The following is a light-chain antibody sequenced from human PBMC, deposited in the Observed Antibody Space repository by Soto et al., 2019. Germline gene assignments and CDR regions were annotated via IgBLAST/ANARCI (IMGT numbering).Light chain of an antibody. V-gene: IGKV3-11*01. J-gene: IGKJ4*01. CDR1: QSVSSD. Sequence: EIVLTQSPATLSLSPGERATLSCRASQSVSSDLAWYQQKPGQAPRLLIYDASNRATDIPARFSGSGSGTDLTLTISSLEPEDFAVYYCQQGSNWPPTFGGGTKVEIK. CDR3: QQGSNWPPT. CDR2: DAS.